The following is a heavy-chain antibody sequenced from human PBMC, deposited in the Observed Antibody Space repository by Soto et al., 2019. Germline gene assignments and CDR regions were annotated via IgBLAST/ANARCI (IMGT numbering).Heavy chain of an antibody. V-gene: IGHV1-24*01. CDR3: ATPRGFYDSSGYYEKYYFDY. D-gene: IGHD3-22*01. CDR1: GYTLTELS. J-gene: IGHJ4*02. CDR2: FDPEDGET. Sequence: QVQLVQSGAEVKKPGASVKVSCKVSGYTLTELSMHWVRQAPGKGLEWMGGFDPEDGETMYAQKFQGRVTMTEDTSTDTAYMELSSLRSEDTAVYYCATPRGFYDSSGYYEKYYFDYWGQGTLVTVSS.